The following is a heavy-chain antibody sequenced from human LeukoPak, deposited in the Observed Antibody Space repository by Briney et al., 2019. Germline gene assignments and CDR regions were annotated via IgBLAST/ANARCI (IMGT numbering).Heavy chain of an antibody. V-gene: IGHV4-34*01. CDR3: ARAYCSSTSCYQGAVDYFDY. J-gene: IGHJ4*02. CDR2: INHSGST. Sequence: SETLSLTCAVYGGSFSGYYWSWIRQPPGKGLEWIGEINHSGSTNYNPSLKSRVTISVDTSKNQFSLKLSSVTAADTAVYYCARAYCSSTSCYQGAVDYFDYWGQGTLVTVSS. D-gene: IGHD2-2*01. CDR1: GGSFSGYY.